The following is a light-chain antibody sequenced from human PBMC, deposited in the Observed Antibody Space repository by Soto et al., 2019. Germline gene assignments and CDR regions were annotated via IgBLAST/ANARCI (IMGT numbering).Light chain of an antibody. J-gene: IGKJ5*01. Sequence: DIQMTQSHSTLSGSVGDRVTISCRASQDISTHLAWFAQKPGRAPQLLIYAASTLHSGVPSRFSGSGSGTDFTLTISSLQPEDFATYYCQHLNTYPVTFGPGTRLEIK. CDR3: QHLNTYPVT. V-gene: IGKV1-9*01. CDR2: AAS. CDR1: QDISTH.